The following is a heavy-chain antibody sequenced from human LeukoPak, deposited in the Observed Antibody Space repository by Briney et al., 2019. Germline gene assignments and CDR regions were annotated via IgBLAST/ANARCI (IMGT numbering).Heavy chain of an antibody. J-gene: IGHJ6*03. V-gene: IGHV3-21*06. D-gene: IGHD7-27*01. Sequence: GGSLRLSCTASGFTFSINSMNWVRQAPGKGLEWVSSISSTSEYIFYADSVRGRFTISRDNAKNSLYLQMNSLRAEDTAAYYCARINWGSNYYYYMDVWGKGTTVTVSS. CDR2: ISSTSEYI. CDR3: ARINWGSNYYYYMDV. CDR1: GFTFSINS.